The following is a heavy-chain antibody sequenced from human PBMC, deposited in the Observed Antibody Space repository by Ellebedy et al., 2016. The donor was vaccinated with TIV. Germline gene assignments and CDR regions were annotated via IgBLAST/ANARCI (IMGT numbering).Heavy chain of an antibody. CDR1: GFTFSSYS. J-gene: IGHJ6*02. D-gene: IGHD2-2*01. V-gene: IGHV3-21*01. CDR3: ARDFIVVVPAAMKPYYGMDV. Sequence: GGSLRLSXAASGFTFSSYSMNWVRQAPGKGLEWVSSISSSSSYIYYADSVKGRFTISRDNSKNTLYLQMNSLRAEDTAVYYCARDFIVVVPAAMKPYYGMDVWGQGTTVTVSS. CDR2: ISSSSSYI.